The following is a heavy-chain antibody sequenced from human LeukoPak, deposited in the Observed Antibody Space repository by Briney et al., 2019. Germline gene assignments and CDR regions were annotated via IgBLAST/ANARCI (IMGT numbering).Heavy chain of an antibody. CDR2: IGTSVSDT. CDR3: AKRVAAPGRTYYFDY. D-gene: IGHD6-13*01. J-gene: IGHJ4*02. V-gene: IGHV3-23*01. CDR1: GFTFSSNA. Sequence: GGSLRLSCAASGFTFSSNALSWVRQAPGKGLEWVPVIGTSVSDTYYADSVKGRFTISRDNSKNTVYLQLNSLRAEDTAVYYCAKRVAAPGRTYYFDYWGQGTLVIVSS.